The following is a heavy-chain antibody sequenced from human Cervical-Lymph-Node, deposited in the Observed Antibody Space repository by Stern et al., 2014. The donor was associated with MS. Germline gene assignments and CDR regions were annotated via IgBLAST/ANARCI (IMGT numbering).Heavy chain of an antibody. CDR2: IIPIFGRA. D-gene: IGHD3-10*01. J-gene: IGHJ5*02. V-gene: IGHV1-69*01. CDR1: GGTFSSYA. Sequence: VQLVESGAEVKKPGSSVKVSCKASGGTFSSYAISWVRQAPGQGLEWMGGIIPIFGRANDAQKFQGSVTITADESTSTAYMELSSLRSEDTAVYYCAIRPNYSYNWFDPWGQGTLVTVSS. CDR3: AIRPNYSYNWFDP.